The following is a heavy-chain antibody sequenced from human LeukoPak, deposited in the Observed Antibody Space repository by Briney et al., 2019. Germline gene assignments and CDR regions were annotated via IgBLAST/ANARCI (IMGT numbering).Heavy chain of an antibody. CDR1: GFTFSSYA. CDR2: ISGVGDST. V-gene: IGHV3-23*01. J-gene: IGHJ4*02. Sequence: QPGGSLRLSCAASGFTFSSYAMTWVPQAPGKGLEWVSTISGVGDSTYYANSVKGRFTISRDNSKNTLYLQMNSLRAEDTAIYYCAKSRYSSGWDYFDYWGQGTLVTVSS. D-gene: IGHD6-19*01. CDR3: AKSRYSSGWDYFDY.